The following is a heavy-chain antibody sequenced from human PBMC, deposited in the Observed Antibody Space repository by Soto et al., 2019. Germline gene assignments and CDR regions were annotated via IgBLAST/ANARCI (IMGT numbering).Heavy chain of an antibody. CDR2: INAGNGNT. CDR1: GYTFTSYA. V-gene: IGHV1-3*01. J-gene: IGHJ6*02. CDR3: ARDLAPSGYYYYGMDV. Sequence: QVQLVQSGAEVKKPGASVKVSCKASGYTFTSYAMHWVRQAPGQRLEWMGWINAGNGNTKYSQKFQGRVTITRDTSASTAYMELSSLRSEDTAVYYCARDLAPSGYYYYGMDVWGQGTTVTVSS. D-gene: IGHD3-10*01.